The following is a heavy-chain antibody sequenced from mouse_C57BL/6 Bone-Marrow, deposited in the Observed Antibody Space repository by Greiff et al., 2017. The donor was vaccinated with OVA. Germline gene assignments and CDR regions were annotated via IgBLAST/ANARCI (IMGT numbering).Heavy chain of an antibody. J-gene: IGHJ4*01. CDR1: GYTFPNYW. CDR3: ARPFITTVVAPRAMDY. D-gene: IGHD1-1*01. V-gene: IGHV1-81*01. CDR2: IYSQSGNN. Sequence: QVQLQQSGAELVRPGASVKLSCKASGYTFPNYWMHWGKQRTGQGLEWIGGIYSQSGNNYYNEKVKGKATLTADKSSSTAYMELRSLTAEDSAVYFGARPFITTVVAPRAMDYWGQGTSVTVSS.